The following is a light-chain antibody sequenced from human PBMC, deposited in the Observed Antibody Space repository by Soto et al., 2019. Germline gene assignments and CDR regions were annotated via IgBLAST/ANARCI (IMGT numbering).Light chain of an antibody. J-gene: IGKJ5*01. CDR2: GAS. V-gene: IGKV3-11*01. Sequence: EIVLTQSPGTLSLSPGERATLSCRASQSFRGLLACYQQKPGQAPRLLISGASNRATGIPARFSGSGSGTDFTLTISSLEPEDFAVYYCQQRSSWPLITFGQGTRLE. CDR1: QSFRGL. CDR3: QQRSSWPLIT.